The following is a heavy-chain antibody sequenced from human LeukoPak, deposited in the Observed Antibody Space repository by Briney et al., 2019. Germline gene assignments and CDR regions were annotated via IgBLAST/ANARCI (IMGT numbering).Heavy chain of an antibody. Sequence: PGGSLRLSCAASGFTFSSYTMNWVRQAPGKGLEWVSYISRSSSTIYYADSVKGRFTISRDNAKNSLYLQMNSLRDEDTAVYYCASNYCSGGSCYFPYFGYWGQGTLVTVSS. CDR2: ISRSSSTI. V-gene: IGHV3-48*02. CDR1: GFTFSSYT. D-gene: IGHD2-15*01. CDR3: ASNYCSGGSCYFPYFGY. J-gene: IGHJ4*02.